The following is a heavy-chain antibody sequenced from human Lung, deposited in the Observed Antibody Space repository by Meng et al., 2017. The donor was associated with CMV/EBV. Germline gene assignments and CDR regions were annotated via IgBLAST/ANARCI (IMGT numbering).Heavy chain of an antibody. Sequence: GGSLGLXCAAFEFTFSSYRMNWVRQAPGKGLEWVSFISSTSAYIDYADSVKGRFTISRDNARNSLFLQMNSLRAEDTAVYYCARDIRGSDYYYGMDVWVQGTXVTVSS. CDR2: ISSTSAYI. J-gene: IGHJ6*02. CDR3: ARDIRGSDYYYGMDV. CDR1: EFTFSSYR. V-gene: IGHV3-21*01. D-gene: IGHD3-10*01.